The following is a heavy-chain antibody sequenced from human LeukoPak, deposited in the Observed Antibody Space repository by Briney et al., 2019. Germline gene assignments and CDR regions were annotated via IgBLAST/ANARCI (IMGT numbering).Heavy chain of an antibody. CDR3: ARDLLYYDILTGPDY. D-gene: IGHD3-9*01. CDR2: ISAYNGNT. Sequence: ASVKVFCKASGFTFTSYGISWVRQAPGQGLEWMGWISAYNGNTNYAQKLQGRVTMTTDTSTSTAYMEMRSLRSDDTAVYYCARDLLYYDILTGPDYWGQGTLVTVSS. CDR1: GFTFTSYG. V-gene: IGHV1-18*01. J-gene: IGHJ4*02.